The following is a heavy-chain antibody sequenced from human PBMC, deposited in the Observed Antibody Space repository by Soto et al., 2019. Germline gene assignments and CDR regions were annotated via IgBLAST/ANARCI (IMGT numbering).Heavy chain of an antibody. CDR2: ISYDGSNK. Sequence: QVQLVESGGGVVQPGRSLRLSCAASGFTFSSYAMHWVRQAPGKGLEWVAVISYDGSNKYYADSVKGRFTISRDNSKNTLYLQMNSLRAEDTAVYYCASLCIAVAGDAFDIWGQGTMVTVSS. J-gene: IGHJ3*02. CDR1: GFTFSSYA. CDR3: ASLCIAVAGDAFDI. D-gene: IGHD6-19*01. V-gene: IGHV3-30-3*01.